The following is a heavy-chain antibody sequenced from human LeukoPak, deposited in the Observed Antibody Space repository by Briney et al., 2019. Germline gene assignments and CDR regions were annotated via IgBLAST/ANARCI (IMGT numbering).Heavy chain of an antibody. CDR3: MSTSNWGSVIFDY. V-gene: IGHV1-8*01. J-gene: IGHJ4*02. CDR1: GYTFTSYD. Sequence: ASVKVSCKAYGYTFTSYDIHWVRQATGQGLEWVGWMDPKSDSTIFARKFQGRVTMTSNTSISTAYMELRSLRSEDTAVYYCMSTSNWGSVIFDYWGQGTLVTVSS. CDR2: MDPKSDST. D-gene: IGHD7-27*01.